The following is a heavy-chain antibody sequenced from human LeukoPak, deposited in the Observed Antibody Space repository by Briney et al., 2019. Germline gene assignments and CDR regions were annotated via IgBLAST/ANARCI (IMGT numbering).Heavy chain of an antibody. CDR1: GFTFSSYS. V-gene: IGHV3-21*01. CDR2: ISSSSSYI. J-gene: IGHJ4*02. Sequence: GGSLRLSCAASGFTFSSYSMNWVRQAPGKGLEWVSSISSSSSYIYYADSVKGRFTISRDNAKNSLYLQMNSLRAEDTAVYYCARTIVGATYMDYWGQGTLVTVSS. D-gene: IGHD1-26*01. CDR3: ARTIVGATYMDY.